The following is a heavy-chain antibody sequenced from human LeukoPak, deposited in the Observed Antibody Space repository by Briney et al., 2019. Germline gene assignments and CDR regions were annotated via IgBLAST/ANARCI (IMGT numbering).Heavy chain of an antibody. CDR3: ARHLRGTGSTEFDI. D-gene: IGHD1-1*01. J-gene: IGHJ3*02. CDR1: GGSFSGYY. V-gene: IGHV4-34*01. CDR2: INHSGST. Sequence: SETLSLTCAVYGGSFSGYYWSWIRQPPGKGLEWIGEINHSGSTNYNPTLKSRVTISVDTSKNQFSLKLSSVTAADTAVYYCARHLRGTGSTEFDIWGQGTMVTVSS.